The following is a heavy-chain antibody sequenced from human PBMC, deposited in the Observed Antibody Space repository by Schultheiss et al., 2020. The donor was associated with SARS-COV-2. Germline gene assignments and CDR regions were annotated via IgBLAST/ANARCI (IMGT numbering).Heavy chain of an antibody. V-gene: IGHV4-30-4*02. CDR1: GGSISSGDYY. CDR2: IYYSGST. D-gene: IGHD5-12*01. Sequence: SETLSLTCTVSGGSISSGDYYWSWIRQPPGKGLEWIGYIYYSGSTYYNPSLKSRVTISVDTSKNQFSLKLSSVTAADTAVYYCARWDSGYVSPFDYWGQGTLVTVSS. CDR3: ARWDSGYVSPFDY. J-gene: IGHJ4*02.